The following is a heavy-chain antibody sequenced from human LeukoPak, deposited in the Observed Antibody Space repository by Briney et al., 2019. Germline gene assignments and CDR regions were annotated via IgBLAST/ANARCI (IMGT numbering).Heavy chain of an antibody. CDR2: ISGSGGST. Sequence: GGSLRLSCAGSGFPFSSHGMNWVRQAPGKGLEWVSAISGSGGSTYYADSVKGRFTISRDNSKNTLYLQMNSLRAEDTAVYYCAKGPKGGSWYYYYMDVWGKGTTVTVSS. D-gene: IGHD6-13*01. CDR1: GFPFSSHG. J-gene: IGHJ6*03. V-gene: IGHV3-23*01. CDR3: AKGPKGGSWYYYYMDV.